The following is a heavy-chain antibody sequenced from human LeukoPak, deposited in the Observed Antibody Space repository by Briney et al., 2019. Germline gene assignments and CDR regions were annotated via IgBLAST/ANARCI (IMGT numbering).Heavy chain of an antibody. Sequence: GGSLRLSCAASGFTFSDYYMSWIRQPPGKGLEWVAIINQDGSEKYYVDSVKGRFSISRDNAKNSLYLQMNNLRAEDTAVYYCARDTGSSAGIDYWGQGTLVTVSS. D-gene: IGHD6-13*01. CDR1: GFTFSDYY. CDR2: INQDGSEK. J-gene: IGHJ4*02. V-gene: IGHV3-7*04. CDR3: ARDTGSSAGIDY.